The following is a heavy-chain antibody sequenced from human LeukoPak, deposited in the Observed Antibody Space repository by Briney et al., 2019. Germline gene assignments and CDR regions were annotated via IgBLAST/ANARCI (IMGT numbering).Heavy chain of an antibody. CDR1: GYSFTNFY. CDR3: ARINSSWCFHN. V-gene: IGHV5-51*01. Sequence: KTGESLKISCKGSGYSFTNFYIGWVRQMPGRGLEWMGIIWPGDSETRYSPSFRGQVTISADKSINTVYLQWSSLKASDSAIYYCARINSSWCFHNWGQGTLVTVSS. J-gene: IGHJ4*02. D-gene: IGHD3-22*01. CDR2: IWPGDSET.